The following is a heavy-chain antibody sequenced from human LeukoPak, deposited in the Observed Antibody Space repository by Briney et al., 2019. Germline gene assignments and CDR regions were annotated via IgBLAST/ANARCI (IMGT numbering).Heavy chain of an antibody. Sequence: GGSLRLSCAASGFTFSSYAMHWVRQAPGKGLEWVAVISYDGSNKYYADPVKGRFTISRDNSKNTLYLQMNSLRAEDTAVYYCAKEQSSSGFFDYWGQGTLVTVSS. CDR2: ISYDGSNK. J-gene: IGHJ4*02. V-gene: IGHV3-30-3*01. D-gene: IGHD6-6*01. CDR3: AKEQSSSGFFDY. CDR1: GFTFSSYA.